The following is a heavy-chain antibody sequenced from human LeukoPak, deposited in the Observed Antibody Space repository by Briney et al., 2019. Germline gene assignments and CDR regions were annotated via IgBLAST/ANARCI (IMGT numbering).Heavy chain of an antibody. D-gene: IGHD6-19*01. V-gene: IGHV1-69*13. CDR1: GGTFISYA. J-gene: IGHJ6*02. Sequence: SVKVSCKASGGTFISYAISWVRQAPGQGLEWMGGIIPIFGTANYAQKFQGRVTITADESTSTAYMELSSLRSEDTAVYYCARDPPIAVAGTYYYGMDVWGQGTTVTVSS. CDR3: ARDPPIAVAGTYYYGMDV. CDR2: IIPIFGTA.